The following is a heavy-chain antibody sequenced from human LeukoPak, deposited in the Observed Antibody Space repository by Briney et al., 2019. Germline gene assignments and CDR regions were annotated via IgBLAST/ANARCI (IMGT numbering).Heavy chain of an antibody. V-gene: IGHV4-31*11. CDR3: ARDVVVTSSPDAFDI. D-gene: IGHD2-21*02. CDR2: ISNSGTT. J-gene: IGHJ3*02. Sequence: SETLSLTCAVSGDSVTSGGYFWTWIRQLPGKGLEWIGSISNSGTTSYNPSLKSRLSISLDTSNNHFSLRLGSVTAADTAVYYCARDVVVTSSPDAFDIWGRGTMVIVSS. CDR1: GDSVTSGGYF.